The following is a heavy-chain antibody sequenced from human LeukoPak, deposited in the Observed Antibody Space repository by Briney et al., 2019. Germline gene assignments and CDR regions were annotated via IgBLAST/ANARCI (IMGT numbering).Heavy chain of an antibody. D-gene: IGHD2-15*01. CDR2: INHTGST. CDR1: GGSFSGYY. CDR3: ARGDLGYCSGGSCYGDWFDP. J-gene: IGHJ5*02. V-gene: IGHV4-34*01. Sequence: SETLSLTCAVYGGSFSGYYWSWTRQPPGKGLEWIGEINHTGSTNYSPSLKSRVTISVDTSKNQFSLKLSSVTAADTAVYYCARGDLGYCSGGSCYGDWFDPWGRGTLVTVSS.